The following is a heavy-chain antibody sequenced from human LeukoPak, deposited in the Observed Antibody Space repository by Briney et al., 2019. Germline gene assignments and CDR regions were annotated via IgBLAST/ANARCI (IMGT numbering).Heavy chain of an antibody. J-gene: IGHJ4*02. CDR2: VYYSGST. CDR1: GGSIRRFF. D-gene: IGHD6-6*01. Sequence: KPSETLSLTCTVSGGSIRRFFCSWLRQPPGKGLEWIGYVYYSGSTNYNPSLKSRVTISVDTSKKQFSLKLSSVTAADTAVYYCARRPDGTSHFDYWGQGTLVTASS. CDR3: ARRPDGTSHFDY. V-gene: IGHV4-59*08.